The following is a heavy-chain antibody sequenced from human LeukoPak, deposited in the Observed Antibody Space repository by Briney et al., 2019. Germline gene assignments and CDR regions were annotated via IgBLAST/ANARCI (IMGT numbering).Heavy chain of an antibody. Sequence: ASVKVSCKASGYTFTGYYMHWVRQAPGQGLEWMGWINPNSGGTNYAQKFQGRVTMTRGTSISTAYMELSRLRSDDTAVYYCARDRQNNWNDVLPRDYWGQGTLVTVSS. D-gene: IGHD1-1*01. J-gene: IGHJ4*02. CDR1: GYTFTGYY. V-gene: IGHV1-2*02. CDR3: ARDRQNNWNDVLPRDY. CDR2: INPNSGGT.